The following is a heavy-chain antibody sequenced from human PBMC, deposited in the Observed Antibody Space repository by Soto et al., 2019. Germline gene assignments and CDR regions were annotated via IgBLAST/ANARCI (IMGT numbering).Heavy chain of an antibody. D-gene: IGHD3-9*01. J-gene: IGHJ5*02. CDR1: GGTFSSYA. Sequence: ASVKISCKASGGTFSSYAISWVRQAPGQGLEWMGGIIPIFGTANYAQKFQGRVTITADESTSTAYMELRSLRSEDTAVYYCARQLRYFEFDTRGQGNPVPVCS. CDR3: ARQLRYFEFDT. V-gene: IGHV1-69*13. CDR2: IIPIFGTA.